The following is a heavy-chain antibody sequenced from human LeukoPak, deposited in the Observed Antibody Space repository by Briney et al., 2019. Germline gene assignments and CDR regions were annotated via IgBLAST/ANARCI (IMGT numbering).Heavy chain of an antibody. D-gene: IGHD6-19*01. CDR1: GFTFSDYA. CDR3: GKGASDWRYDY. V-gene: IGHV3-23*01. CDR2: ISASGGST. Sequence: GGSLRLSCAASGFTFSDYAMTWVRQAPGKGLEWVSAISASGGSTYYADSVKGRFTVSRDNSKNTLFLQMNSLRAEDTAIYYCGKGASDWRYDYWGQGTLVTVSS. J-gene: IGHJ4*02.